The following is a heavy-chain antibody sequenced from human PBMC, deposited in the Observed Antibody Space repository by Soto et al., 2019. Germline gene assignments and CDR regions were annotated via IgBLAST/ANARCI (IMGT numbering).Heavy chain of an antibody. CDR2: ISYDGSNK. D-gene: IGHD3-10*01. V-gene: IGHV3-30*18. J-gene: IGHJ4*02. Sequence: GGSLRLSCAASGFTFSSYGMHWVRQAPGKGLEWVAVISYDGSNKYYADSVKGRFTISRDNSKNTLYLQMNSLRAEDTAVYYCAKDLMHYGSGSYYTYFDYWGQGTLVTVSS. CDR1: GFTFSSYG. CDR3: AKDLMHYGSGSYYTYFDY.